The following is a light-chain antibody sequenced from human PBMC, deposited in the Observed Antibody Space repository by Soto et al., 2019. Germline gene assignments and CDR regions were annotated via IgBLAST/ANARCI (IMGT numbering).Light chain of an antibody. J-gene: IGLJ3*02. CDR2: DNN. CDR3: GTWDSSLTAGV. CDR1: SSNFGSNS. Sequence: QSVLTQPPSVSAAPGQKVTISCSGSSSNFGSNSVSWYQHLPVTAPKLLIYDNNKRPSGIPDRFSGSKSGTSATLDITGLQTGDEADYYCGTWDSSLTAGVFGGGTKLTVL. V-gene: IGLV1-51*01.